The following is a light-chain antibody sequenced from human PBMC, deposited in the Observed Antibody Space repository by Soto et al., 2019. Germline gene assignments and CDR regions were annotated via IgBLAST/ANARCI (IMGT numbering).Light chain of an antibody. Sequence: EIVMTQSPATLSVSPGERATLSCRASQSVSNNLAWYQQKPGQAPRLLIYGASTRATGIPARFSGSGSGTEITLTISSLQSEDFAVYYCQQYNNWPGTFGGGTVVEIK. CDR3: QQYNNWPGT. CDR2: GAS. J-gene: IGKJ4*01. CDR1: QSVSNN. V-gene: IGKV3-15*01.